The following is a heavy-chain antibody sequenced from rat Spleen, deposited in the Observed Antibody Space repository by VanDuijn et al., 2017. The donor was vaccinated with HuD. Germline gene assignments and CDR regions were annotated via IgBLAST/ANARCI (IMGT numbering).Heavy chain of an antibody. J-gene: IGHJ4*01. Sequence: EVQLVESGGGLVQPGMSLKLSCAASGFTFSNYGMHWIRQAPTKGLEWVASISTGGGSTYYRDSLKGRFTIARDNAKNTLYLQMDSLRSEDTATYYCTTVGVYYGFPYVMDAWGQGVMVTVSS. D-gene: IGHD1-6*01. CDR1: GFTFSNYG. V-gene: IGHV5-19*01. CDR2: ISTGGGST. CDR3: TTVGVYYGFPYVMDA.